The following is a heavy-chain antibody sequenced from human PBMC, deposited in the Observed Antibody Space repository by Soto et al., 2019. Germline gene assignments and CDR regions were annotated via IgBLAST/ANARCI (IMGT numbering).Heavy chain of an antibody. V-gene: IGHV1-8*01. Sequence: HVQLVQSGAEVKKPGASVKVSCKASGYTFTTYDINWVRQATGQGLEWMAWMNPNSGNTDYAHKVRGRDTKNSHTDIRTRYIGPSGVTSEDPAVYYCARRNGDDGSLNSWALGTMVTVSS. D-gene: IGHD4-17*01. CDR1: GYTFTTYD. J-gene: IGHJ4*02. CDR3: ARRNGDDGSLNS. CDR2: MNPNSGNT.